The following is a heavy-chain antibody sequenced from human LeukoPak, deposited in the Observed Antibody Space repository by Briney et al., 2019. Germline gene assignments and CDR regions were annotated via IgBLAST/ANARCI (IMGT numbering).Heavy chain of an antibody. CDR3: ARAPYCSSTSCYPFDY. CDR2: INHSGST. V-gene: IGHV4-34*01. CDR1: GGSFSGYY. J-gene: IGHJ4*02. D-gene: IGHD2-2*01. Sequence: SETLSLTCAVYGGSFSGYYWSWIRQPPGKGLEWIGEINHSGSTNYNPSLKSRVTISVDTSKNQFSLKLSSVTAADTAVYYCARAPYCSSTSCYPFDYWGQGTLVTVSS.